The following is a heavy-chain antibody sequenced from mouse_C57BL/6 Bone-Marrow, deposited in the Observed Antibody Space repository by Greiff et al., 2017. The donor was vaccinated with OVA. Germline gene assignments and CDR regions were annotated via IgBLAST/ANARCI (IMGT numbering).Heavy chain of an antibody. CDR2: IHPSDSDT. J-gene: IGHJ4*01. CDR3: AMRGDGYKRAMDY. CDR1: GYTFTSYW. D-gene: IGHD2-3*01. V-gene: IGHV1-74*01. Sequence: QVHVKQPGAELVKPGASVKVSCKASGYTFTSYWMHWVKQRPGQGLEWIGRIHPSDSDTNYNQKFKGKATLTVDKSSSTAYMQLSSLTSEDSAVYYCAMRGDGYKRAMDYWGQGTSVTVSS.